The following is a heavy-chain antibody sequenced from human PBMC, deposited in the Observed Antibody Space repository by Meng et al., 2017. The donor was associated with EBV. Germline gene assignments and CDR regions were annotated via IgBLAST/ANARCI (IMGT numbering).Heavy chain of an antibody. CDR2: INPNSGGT. Sequence: QAGAVTSGGEVKKPGASVKVSCKASGYTFTGYYMHWVRQAPGQGLEWMGRINPNSGGTNYAQKFQGRVTMTRDTSISTAYMELSRLRSDDTAVYYCARVGIAVAGTGDYWGQGTLVTVSS. D-gene: IGHD6-19*01. V-gene: IGHV1-2*06. CDR1: GYTFTGYY. J-gene: IGHJ4*02. CDR3: ARVGIAVAGTGDY.